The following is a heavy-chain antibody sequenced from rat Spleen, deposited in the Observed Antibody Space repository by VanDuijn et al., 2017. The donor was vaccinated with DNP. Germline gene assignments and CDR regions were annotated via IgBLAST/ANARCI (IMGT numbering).Heavy chain of an antibody. CDR2: VWIGGTT. J-gene: IGHJ3*01. V-gene: IGHV2-30*01. D-gene: IGHD1-1*01. Sequence: QVQLKESGPGLVQSSKTLSLTCTVSGFSLTNHHVHWVRQPSGKGLEWMGVVWIGGTTHISSIFKSRVSISRDTSKSQVFLKMNSLQTEDTAIYYCTRGVTTVVTGWFAYWGQGTLVTVSS. CDR3: TRGVTTVVTGWFAY. CDR1: GFSLTNHH.